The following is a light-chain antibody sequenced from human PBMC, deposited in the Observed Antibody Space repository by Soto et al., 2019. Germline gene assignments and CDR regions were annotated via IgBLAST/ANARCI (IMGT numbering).Light chain of an antibody. V-gene: IGLV2-14*01. J-gene: IGLJ2*01. Sequence: QSALTQPASVSGSPGQSITISCTGTSSDVGGYNYVSWYQQHPGKAPKLLIYEVSNRPSGVSNRFSGSKSGNTASLTISGLQAEDAADYSCSSYTSSSPLVVFGGGTKLTVL. CDR3: SSYTSSSPLVV. CDR2: EVS. CDR1: SSDVGGYNY.